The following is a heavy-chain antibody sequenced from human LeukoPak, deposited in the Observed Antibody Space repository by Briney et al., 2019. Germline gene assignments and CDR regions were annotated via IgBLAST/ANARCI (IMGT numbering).Heavy chain of an antibody. J-gene: IGHJ4*02. V-gene: IGHV4-4*07. D-gene: IGHD5-18*01. CDR2: MYARGST. CDR1: GGSVSSFY. Sequence: PSETLSLTCTVSGGSVSSFYWNWIRQPAGKGLEWIGRMYARGSTNYNPSLKSRVTISVDTSKNQFSLKLNSMTAADTAVYYCASNSPAFDFWGQGTLVTVPS. CDR3: ASNSPAFDF.